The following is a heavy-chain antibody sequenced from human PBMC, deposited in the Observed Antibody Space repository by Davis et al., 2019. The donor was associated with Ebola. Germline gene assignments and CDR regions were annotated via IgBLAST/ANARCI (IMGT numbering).Heavy chain of an antibody. Sequence: AASVKVSCKASGFTFTSSAMQWVRQARGQRLEWIGWIVVGSGNTNYAQKFQGRVTMTRDTSTSTVYMELSSLRSEDTAVYYCARAGGGWYNFDYWGQGTLVTVSS. D-gene: IGHD6-19*01. CDR2: IVVGSGNT. V-gene: IGHV1-58*02. CDR1: GFTFTSSA. CDR3: ARAGGGWYNFDY. J-gene: IGHJ4*02.